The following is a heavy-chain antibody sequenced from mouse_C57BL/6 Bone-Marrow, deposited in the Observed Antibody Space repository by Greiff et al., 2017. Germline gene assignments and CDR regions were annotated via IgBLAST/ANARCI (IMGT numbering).Heavy chain of an antibody. V-gene: IGHV1-61*01. CDR2: IYPSDSET. D-gene: IGHD2-10*02. Sequence: QVQLKQPGAELVRPGSSVKLSCKASGYTFTSYWMDWVKQRPGQGLEWIGNIYPSDSETHYNQKFKDKATLTVDKSSSTAYMQLSSLTSEDSAVYYCTRRYGNYNAYWGQGTLVTVSA. J-gene: IGHJ3*01. CDR1: GYTFTSYW. CDR3: TRRYGNYNAY.